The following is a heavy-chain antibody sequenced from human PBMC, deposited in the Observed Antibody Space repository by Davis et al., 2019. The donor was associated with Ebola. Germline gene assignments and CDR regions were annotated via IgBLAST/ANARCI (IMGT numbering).Heavy chain of an antibody. CDR3: AKGLAEWFDP. Sequence: GESLKISCAASGFTFSSYAMSWVRQAPGKGLEWVSAISGSGGSTYYADSVKGRFTISRDNSKNTLYLQMNSLRAEDTAVYYCAKGLAEWFDPWGQGTLVTVSS. CDR2: ISGSGGST. CDR1: GFTFSSYA. V-gene: IGHV3-23*01. J-gene: IGHJ5*02. D-gene: IGHD2-15*01.